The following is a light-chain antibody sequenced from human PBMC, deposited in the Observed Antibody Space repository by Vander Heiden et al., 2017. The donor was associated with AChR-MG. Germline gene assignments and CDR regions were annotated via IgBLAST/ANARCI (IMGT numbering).Light chain of an antibody. Sequence: QSVLPQPPSASGTPGQRVTIPCSGSSSKIGSNTVNWYQQLPGTAPKLLIYSNNQRPSGVPDRFSGSKSGTSASLAISGLQSEDEADYYCAAWDDSLNVLFGGGTKLTVL. V-gene: IGLV1-44*01. CDR2: SNN. J-gene: IGLJ3*02. CDR1: SSKIGSNT. CDR3: AAWDDSLNVL.